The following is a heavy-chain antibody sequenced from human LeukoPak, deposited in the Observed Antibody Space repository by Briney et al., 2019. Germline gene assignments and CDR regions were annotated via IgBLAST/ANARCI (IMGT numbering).Heavy chain of an antibody. J-gene: IGHJ3*02. CDR2: ISGSGGST. Sequence: GGSLRLSCAACGLTFSSYAMSWVRQAPGKGLEWVSAISGSGGSTYYADSVKGRFTISRDNSKNTLYLQMNSLRAGDTAVYYCAKEPYCSSTSCYDDDAFDIWGQGTMVTVSS. D-gene: IGHD2-2*01. CDR3: AKEPYCSSTSCYDDDAFDI. CDR1: GLTFSSYA. V-gene: IGHV3-23*01.